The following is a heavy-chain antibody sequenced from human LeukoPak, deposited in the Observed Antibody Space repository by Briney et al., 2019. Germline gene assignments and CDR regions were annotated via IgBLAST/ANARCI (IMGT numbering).Heavy chain of an antibody. CDR1: GGTFSSYA. CDR2: IIPISGTA. Sequence: SVKVSCKASGGTFSSYAISWVRQAPGQGLEWMGGIIPISGTANYAQKFQGRVTITADESTSTAYMELSSLRSEDTAVYYCARERIIVGASRWFDPWGQGTLVTVSS. J-gene: IGHJ5*02. V-gene: IGHV1-69*01. D-gene: IGHD1-26*01. CDR3: ARERIIVGASRWFDP.